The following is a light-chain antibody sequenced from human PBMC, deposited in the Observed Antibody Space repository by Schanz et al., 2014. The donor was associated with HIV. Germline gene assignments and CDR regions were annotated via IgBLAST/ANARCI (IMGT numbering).Light chain of an antibody. J-gene: IGLJ2*01. CDR3: AAWDVNLNGPV. V-gene: IGLV1-47*01. Sequence: QSALTQPPSASGTPGQRVSISCSGSYSNIGSNYVSWYQQSSGTAPKLLIHRNNQRPSGVPDRFSGSKSGTSASLAISGLQSEDEADYYCAAWDVNLNGPVFGGGTKLTVL. CDR1: YSNIGSNY. CDR2: RNN.